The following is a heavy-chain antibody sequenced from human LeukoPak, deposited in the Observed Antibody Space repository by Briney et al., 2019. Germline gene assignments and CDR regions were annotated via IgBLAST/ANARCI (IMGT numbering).Heavy chain of an antibody. Sequence: GGSLRLSCAASGFTFSSYSMNWVRQAPGKGLEWVSYISSRSSTIYNADSVKGRFTISRDNAKNSLYLQMNSLRADDTAVYYCARDGLGYCSSTSCPYYYYMDVWGKGTTVTVSS. CDR3: ARDGLGYCSSTSCPYYYYMDV. CDR2: ISSRSSTI. CDR1: GFTFSSYS. J-gene: IGHJ6*03. V-gene: IGHV3-48*01. D-gene: IGHD2-2*01.